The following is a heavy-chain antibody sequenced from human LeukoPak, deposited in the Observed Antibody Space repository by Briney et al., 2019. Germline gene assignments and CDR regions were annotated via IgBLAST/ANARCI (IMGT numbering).Heavy chain of an antibody. J-gene: IGHJ4*02. D-gene: IGHD3-22*01. CDR3: ATNYYDSSGYFMFDY. CDR2: FDPEDGET. Sequence: GASVEVSCKVSGYTLTELSMHWVRQAPGKGLEWMGGFDPEDGETIYAQKFQGRVTMTEDTSTDTAYMELSSLRSEDTAVYYCATNYYDSSGYFMFDYWGQGTLVTVSS. CDR1: GYTLTELS. V-gene: IGHV1-24*01.